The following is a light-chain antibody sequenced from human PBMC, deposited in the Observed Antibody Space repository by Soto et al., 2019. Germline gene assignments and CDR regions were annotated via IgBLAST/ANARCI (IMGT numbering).Light chain of an antibody. Sequence: EIVLTQSPGTLSLSPGERATLSRRASQSVSSSYLAWYQQKPGQAPRLLIYDASNRATGIPARFNASGSGTDFTLTISDLEPEDVAVYYCQQRTNWPITFGQGTRLEIK. CDR1: QSVSSSY. J-gene: IGKJ5*01. CDR2: DAS. V-gene: IGKV3D-20*02. CDR3: QQRTNWPIT.